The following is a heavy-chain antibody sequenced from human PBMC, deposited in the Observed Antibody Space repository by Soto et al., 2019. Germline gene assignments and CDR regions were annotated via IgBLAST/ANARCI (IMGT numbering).Heavy chain of an antibody. V-gene: IGHV3-23*01. J-gene: IGHJ4*02. CDR3: VKGFWGDN. Sequence: VQLLESGGGLVQPGGSLRLSCAASGFTFSSHDMAWVRQAPGKGLEWVSGISGGGHIDYADSVKGRFTISRDESRNTLYLQMNSLRVEDTAVYYCVKGFWGDNWGQGALVTVSS. CDR2: ISGGGHI. D-gene: IGHD3-16*01. CDR1: GFTFSSHD.